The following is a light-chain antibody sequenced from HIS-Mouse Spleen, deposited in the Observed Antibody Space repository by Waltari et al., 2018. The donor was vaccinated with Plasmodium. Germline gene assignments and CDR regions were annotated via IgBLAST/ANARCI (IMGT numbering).Light chain of an antibody. CDR1: ALPKKY. J-gene: IGLJ3*02. CDR2: EES. Sequence: SYELTQPPSVSVSPGQTARITCSGDALPKKYAYWYQQKSGQAPVLVIYEESKRPSGIPERVSGSSSGTMATLTISGAQVEEEADYYCYSTDSSGNHRVFGGGTKLTVL. CDR3: YSTDSSGNHRV. V-gene: IGLV3-10*01.